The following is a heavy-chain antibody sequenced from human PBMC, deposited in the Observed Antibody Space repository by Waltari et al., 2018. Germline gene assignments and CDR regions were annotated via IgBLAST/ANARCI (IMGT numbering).Heavy chain of an antibody. CDR1: GFTFSSYA. CDR2: IAYNGNDK. J-gene: IGHJ4*02. D-gene: IGHD1-1*01. Sequence: QVQLVEYGGGAVQAGRALRLSCAATGFTFSSYAMHWVLQAPGKGLEWVAVIAYNGNDKYYTDSVKGRFTISRDNSKNTLYLQMNSLRPEDTAVYYCAKVPGTSQLYYLDNWGQGTLVTVSS. CDR3: AKVPGTSQLYYLDN. V-gene: IGHV3-30*18.